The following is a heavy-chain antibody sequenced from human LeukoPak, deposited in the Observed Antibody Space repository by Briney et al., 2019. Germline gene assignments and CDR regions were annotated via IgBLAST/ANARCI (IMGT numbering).Heavy chain of an antibody. CDR1: GFSFDDYG. CDR3: ARVKQQLVRLLGRDTTYYYYYYMDV. CDR2: IKQDGSEK. V-gene: IGHV3-7*01. J-gene: IGHJ6*03. D-gene: IGHD6-13*01. Sequence: GGSLRLSCAASGFSFDDYGMSWVRQAPGKGLEWVANIKQDGSEKHYVDSVKGRFTISRDNAKNSLFLQMNSLRAEDTAVYFCARVKQQLVRLLGRDTTYYYYYYMDVWGKGTTVTVSS.